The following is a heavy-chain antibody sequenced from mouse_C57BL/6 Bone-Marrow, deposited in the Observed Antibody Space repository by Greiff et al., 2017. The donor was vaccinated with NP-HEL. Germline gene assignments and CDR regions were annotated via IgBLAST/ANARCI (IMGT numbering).Heavy chain of an antibody. Sequence: QVQLKESGPGLVAPSPSLSITCTVSGFSLTSYAISWVRQPPEKGLEWLGVIWTGGGTNYNSALKSRRSISKDNSKSHVFLKMNSLQTDDTARYYCARNRVLYYYGSSRYWYFDVWGTGTTVTVSS. D-gene: IGHD1-1*01. J-gene: IGHJ1*03. V-gene: IGHV2-9-1*01. CDR1: GFSLTSYA. CDR3: ARNRVLYYYGSSRYWYFDV. CDR2: IWTGGGT.